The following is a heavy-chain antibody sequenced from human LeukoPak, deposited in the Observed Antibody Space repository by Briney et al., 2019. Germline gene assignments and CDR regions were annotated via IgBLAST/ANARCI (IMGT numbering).Heavy chain of an antibody. Sequence: GGSLRLSCAASGFTFSSYEMNWFRQAPGKGLEWVSYISSSGRTMYYADSVKGRFTVSRDNAKYSLYLQMKSLRAEDTALYYCAKDILSSSWYFFDYWGQGTLVTVSS. CDR1: GFTFSSYE. CDR2: ISSSGRTM. D-gene: IGHD6-13*01. J-gene: IGHJ4*02. CDR3: AKDILSSSWYFFDY. V-gene: IGHV3-48*03.